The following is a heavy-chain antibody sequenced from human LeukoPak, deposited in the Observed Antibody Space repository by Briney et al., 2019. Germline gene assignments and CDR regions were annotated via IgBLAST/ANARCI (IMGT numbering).Heavy chain of an antibody. J-gene: IGHJ4*02. CDR2: IQHDGSNK. Sequence: PGGSLRLSCAASGFTFSSYDIHWVRQAPGKGLEWVAFIQHDGSNKYYADSVKGRFPISRDNSKNTLFLQMNSLRAEDTAVYYCARGDAVTTFGYWGRGTLVTVSS. CDR3: ARGDAVTTFGY. D-gene: IGHD4-17*01. V-gene: IGHV3-30*02. CDR1: GFTFSSYD.